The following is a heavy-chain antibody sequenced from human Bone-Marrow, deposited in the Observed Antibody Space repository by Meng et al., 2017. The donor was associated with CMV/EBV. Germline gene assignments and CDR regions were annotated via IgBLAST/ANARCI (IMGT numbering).Heavy chain of an antibody. Sequence: SVKASCKASGGTFSNHTFSWVRQAPGQGLEWMGVIIPILGLANYAQKFQGRVTITADKSTSTAYMELSSLRSEDTAVYYCAHVSSSQYHFDYWGQGTLVTVSS. CDR3: AHVSSSQYHFDY. CDR1: GGTFSNHT. D-gene: IGHD6-13*01. CDR2: IIPILGLA. J-gene: IGHJ4*02. V-gene: IGHV1-69*10.